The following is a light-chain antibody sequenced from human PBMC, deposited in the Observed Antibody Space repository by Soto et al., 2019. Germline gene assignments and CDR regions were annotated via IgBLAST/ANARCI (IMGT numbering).Light chain of an antibody. CDR1: SSDAGAYNY. CDR3: TSFTGSSAPWV. CDR2: EVN. Sequence: QSVLTQPASVSGSPGQSITISCTGTSSDAGAYNYVSWYQRHPGKAPKLMIYEVNHRPSGVSDRFSGSKSGNTASLTISGLQAEDEADYYCTSFTGSSAPWVFGGGTKVTVL. V-gene: IGLV2-14*01. J-gene: IGLJ3*02.